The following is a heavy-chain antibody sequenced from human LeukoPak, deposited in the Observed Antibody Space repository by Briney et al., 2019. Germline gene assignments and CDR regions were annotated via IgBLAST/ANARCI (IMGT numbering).Heavy chain of an antibody. D-gene: IGHD2-8*01. V-gene: IGHV4-34*01. Sequence: SETLSLTCAVYGGPFSGYYWSWIRQPPGKGLEWIGEINHSGSTNYNPSLKSRVTISVDTSKNQFSLKLSSVTAADTAVYYCASLSLGYCTNGVCYTGDYWGQGTLVTVSS. CDR2: INHSGST. CDR3: ASLSLGYCTNGVCYTGDY. J-gene: IGHJ4*02. CDR1: GGPFSGYY.